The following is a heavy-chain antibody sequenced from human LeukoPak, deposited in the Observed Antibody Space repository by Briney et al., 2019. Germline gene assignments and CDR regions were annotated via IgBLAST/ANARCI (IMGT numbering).Heavy chain of an antibody. CDR2: IYYSGST. CDR1: GGSISSYY. Sequence: SETLSLTCTVSGGSISSYYWSWIRQPPGKGLEWIGYIYYSGSTNYNPSLKSRVTISVDTSKNQFSLKLSSVTAADTAVYYCASGIPSGSYSYYYYYYMDVWGKGTTVTVSS. V-gene: IGHV4-59*01. J-gene: IGHJ6*03. CDR3: ASGIPSGSYSYYYYYYMDV. D-gene: IGHD1-26*01.